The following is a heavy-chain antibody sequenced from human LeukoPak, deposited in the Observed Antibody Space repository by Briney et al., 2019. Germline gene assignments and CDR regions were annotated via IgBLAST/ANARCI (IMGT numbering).Heavy chain of an antibody. D-gene: IGHD2-2*02. V-gene: IGHV4-34*01. CDR2: INHSGST. CDR1: GGSFSVYY. CDR3: ARGPAYCSSTSCYKHYYYYYMDV. Sequence: PSETLSLTCAVYGGSFSVYYWSWIRQPPGKGLEWIGEINHSGSTNYNPSLKSRVTISVDTSKNQFSLKLSSVTAADTAVYYCARGPAYCSSTSCYKHYYYYYMDVWGKGTTVTVSS. J-gene: IGHJ6*03.